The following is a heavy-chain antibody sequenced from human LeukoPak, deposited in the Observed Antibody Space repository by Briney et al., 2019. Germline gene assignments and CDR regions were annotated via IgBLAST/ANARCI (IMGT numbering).Heavy chain of an antibody. CDR3: ARAVVRDADFDP. V-gene: IGHV1-18*01. Sequence: ASVKVSCKASGYSFTSYGISWVRQAPGQGLEWMGWISTYNGNTKYAQKFPGRVTMTTDTSTSTAYMELRSLRSDDTAVYYCARAVVRDADFDPWGQGTLGTVSS. J-gene: IGHJ5*02. CDR1: GYSFTSYG. CDR2: ISTYNGNT. D-gene: IGHD2-15*01.